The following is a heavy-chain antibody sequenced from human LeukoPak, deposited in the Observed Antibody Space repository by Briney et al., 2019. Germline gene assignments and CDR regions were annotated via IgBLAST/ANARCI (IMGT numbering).Heavy chain of an antibody. D-gene: IGHD4-17*01. CDR1: GYTLTELS. CDR2: FVPEDDET. J-gene: IGHJ5*02. V-gene: IGHV1-24*01. Sequence: ASVKVSCKVSGYTLTELSMHWVRQAPGKGLEWMGGFVPEDDETIYAQKFQGRVTMTEDTSTDTAYMELSSLRSEDTAVYYCATDINRAVTPGGRRRWFDPWGQGTLVTVSS. CDR3: ATDINRAVTPGGRRRWFDP.